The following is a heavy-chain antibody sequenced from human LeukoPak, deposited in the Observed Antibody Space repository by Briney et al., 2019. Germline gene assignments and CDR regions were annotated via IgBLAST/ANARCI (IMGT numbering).Heavy chain of an antibody. V-gene: IGHV4-39*07. Sequence: SETLSLTCTVSGGSISSSSYYWGWIRQPPGKGLEWIGSIYYSGSTYYNPSLKSRVTISVDTSKNQFSLKLSSVTAADTAVYYCVGEYQLLPGGAFDIWGQGTMVTVSS. CDR1: GGSISSSSYY. J-gene: IGHJ3*02. CDR2: IYYSGST. CDR3: VGEYQLLPGGAFDI. D-gene: IGHD2-2*01.